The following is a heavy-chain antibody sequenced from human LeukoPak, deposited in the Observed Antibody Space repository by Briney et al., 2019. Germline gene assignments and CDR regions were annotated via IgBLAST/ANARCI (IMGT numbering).Heavy chain of an antibody. D-gene: IGHD3-3*01. V-gene: IGHV1-69*13. CDR3: ARGVVSGYYYYGMDV. CDR1: GGTFSSYA. Sequence: GASVKVSCKASGGTFSSYAISWVRQAPGQGLEWMGGIIPIFGTANYAQKFQGRVTITADESTSTAYMELSSLRSEDTAVYYCARGVVSGYYYYGMDVWGQGTTVTVSS. CDR2: IIPIFGTA. J-gene: IGHJ6*02.